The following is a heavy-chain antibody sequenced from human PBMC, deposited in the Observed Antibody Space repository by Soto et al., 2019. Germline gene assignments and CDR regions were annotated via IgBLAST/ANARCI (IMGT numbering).Heavy chain of an antibody. V-gene: IGHV1-18*01. D-gene: IGHD3-10*01. CDR1: GYTFTSYG. J-gene: IGHJ6*03. CDR2: ISAYNGNT. CDR3: ASGGSGSYYAYYYMDV. Sequence: ASVKVSCKASGYTFTSYGISWVRQAPGQGLEWMGWISAYNGNTNYAQKLQGRVTMTRDTSTSTVYMELSSLRSEDTAVYYCASGGSGSYYAYYYMDVWGKGTTVTVSS.